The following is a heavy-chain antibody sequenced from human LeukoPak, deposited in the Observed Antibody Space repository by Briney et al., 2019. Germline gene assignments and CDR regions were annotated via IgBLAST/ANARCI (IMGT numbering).Heavy chain of an antibody. CDR2: INHSGST. CDR3: ARQGKRYFDWLLPNGFDY. D-gene: IGHD3-9*01. CDR1: GGSFSGYY. J-gene: IGHJ4*02. Sequence: SETLSLTCAVYGGSFSGYYWSWIRQPPGKGLEWIGEINHSGSTNYNPSLKSRVTISVDTSKNQFSLKLSSVTAADTAVYYCARQGKRYFDWLLPNGFDYWGQGTLVTVSS. V-gene: IGHV4-34*01.